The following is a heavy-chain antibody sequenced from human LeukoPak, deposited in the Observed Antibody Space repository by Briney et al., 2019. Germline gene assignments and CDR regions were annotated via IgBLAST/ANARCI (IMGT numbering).Heavy chain of an antibody. J-gene: IGHJ6*02. D-gene: IGHD3-3*01. CDR2: ISSSSSYI. CDR1: GFTFSSYS. V-gene: IGHV3-21*01. CDR3: ARVGEYYDFWSGYFTREGYYYGMDV. Sequence: GGSLRLSCAASGFTFSSYSMNWVRQAPGKGLEWVSSISSSSSYIYYADSVKGRFTISRDNAKNSLYLQMNSPRAEDTAVYYCARVGEYYDFWSGYFTREGYYYGMDVWGQGTTVTVSS.